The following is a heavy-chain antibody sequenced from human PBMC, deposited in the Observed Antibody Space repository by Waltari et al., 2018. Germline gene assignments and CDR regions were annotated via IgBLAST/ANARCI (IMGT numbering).Heavy chain of an antibody. Sequence: EVQLVESGGGLVQPGGSLRLSCAASGFSFSSYWMSWARQAPGKGLEWVANINQDGSEKHYVDSVKGRFTVSRDNAKSSLYLQMNSLRADDTAVYYCARGVASMIRGVVDWFDPWGQGTLVTVSS. V-gene: IGHV3-7*01. J-gene: IGHJ5*02. CDR2: INQDGSEK. CDR1: GFSFSSYW. CDR3: ARGVASMIRGVVDWFDP. D-gene: IGHD3-10*01.